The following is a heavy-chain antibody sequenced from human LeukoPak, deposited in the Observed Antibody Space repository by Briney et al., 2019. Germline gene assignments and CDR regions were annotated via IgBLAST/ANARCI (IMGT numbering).Heavy chain of an antibody. D-gene: IGHD2-2*02. CDR1: GYTFTSYG. CDR2: ISAYNGNT. CDR3: SRDCSSTSCYINLDY. J-gene: IGHJ4*02. Sequence: ASVKVSCKASGYTFTSYGISWVRQAPGQGLEWMGWISAYNGNTNYAQKLQGRVTMTTDTSTSTAYMELRSLRSDDTAVYYCSRDCSSTSCYINLDYWGQGTLVTVSS. V-gene: IGHV1-18*01.